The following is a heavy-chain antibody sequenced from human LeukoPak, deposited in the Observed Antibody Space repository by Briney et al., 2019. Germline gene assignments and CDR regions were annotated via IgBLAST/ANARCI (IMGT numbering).Heavy chain of an antibody. J-gene: IGHJ4*02. CDR2: MNPNSGKT. CDR1: GDTFTSYD. V-gene: IGHV1-8*01. CDR3: ARVSTYFGVVTDFDY. D-gene: IGHD3-3*01. Sequence: GASLKVSCKASGDTFTSYDVNWGRQATGQGLWWMGWMNPNSGKTGYAQKFQGRVTMTRNTSISTDYMELSRLRSEDTAVYYCARVSTYFGVVTDFDYWGQGTLVTVSS.